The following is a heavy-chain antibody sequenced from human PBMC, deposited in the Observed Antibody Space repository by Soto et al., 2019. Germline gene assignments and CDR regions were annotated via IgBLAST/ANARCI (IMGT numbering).Heavy chain of an antibody. Sequence: QVQLVESGGGVVQPGRSLRLSCAASGFTFSSYGMHWVRQAPGKGLEWVAVIWYDGSNKYYADSVKCRFTISRDNSKNTRYLQMNSLRAEDTAVYYCARVLGSYYGGGYYYGMEVWGQGTTVTVSS. D-gene: IGHD1-26*01. CDR2: IWYDGSNK. V-gene: IGHV3-33*01. CDR1: GFTFSSYG. J-gene: IGHJ6*02. CDR3: ARVLGSYYGGGYYYGMEV.